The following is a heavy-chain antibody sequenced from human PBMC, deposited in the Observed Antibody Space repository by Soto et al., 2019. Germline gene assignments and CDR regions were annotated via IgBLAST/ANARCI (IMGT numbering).Heavy chain of an antibody. CDR1: GFTFSSYS. J-gene: IGHJ4*02. V-gene: IGHV3-21*01. Sequence: PGGSLRLSCAASGFTFSSYSMNWVRQAPGKGLEWVSSISSSSSYIYYADSVKGRFTISRDNAKNSLYLQMNSLRAEDTAVYYFAILLSHGLVVVIPFFDYGGQGTLVPVPS. CDR2: ISSSSSYI. CDR3: AILLSHGLVVVIPFFDY. D-gene: IGHD3-22*01.